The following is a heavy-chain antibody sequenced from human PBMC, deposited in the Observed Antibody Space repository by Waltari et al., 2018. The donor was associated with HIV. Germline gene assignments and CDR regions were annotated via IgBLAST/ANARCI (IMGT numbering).Heavy chain of an antibody. V-gene: IGHV3-7*04. D-gene: IGHD3-10*01. CDR2: IKQDGSEK. J-gene: IGHJ4*02. Sequence: EVQLVESGGGLVQTGGCLLLSWVDSGSTFGSFRRSWGRQAPGKGLGGVANIKQDGSEKYYVYSGNGRFTISRDNAENSLYLQMNSLRAEDTAVYYCARGGFYGSGSKVNWGQGTLVTVSS. CDR1: GSTFGSFR. CDR3: ARGGFYGSGSKVN.